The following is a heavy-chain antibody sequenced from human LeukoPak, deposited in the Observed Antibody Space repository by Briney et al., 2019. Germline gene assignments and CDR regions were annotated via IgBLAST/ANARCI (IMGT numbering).Heavy chain of an antibody. J-gene: IGHJ5*02. V-gene: IGHV3-23*01. CDR3: AKEVASGWYNWFDP. CDR2: ISGSGGST. D-gene: IGHD6-19*01. CDR1: GFTFSNYW. Sequence: PGGSLRLSCAASGFTFSNYWMTWVRQAPGKGLEWVSAISGSGGSTYYADSVKGRFTISRDNSKNTLYLQMNSLRAEDTAVYYCAKEVASGWYNWFDPWGQGTLVIVSS.